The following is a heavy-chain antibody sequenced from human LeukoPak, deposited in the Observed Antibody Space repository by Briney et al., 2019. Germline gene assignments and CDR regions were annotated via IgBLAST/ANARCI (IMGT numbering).Heavy chain of an antibody. J-gene: IGHJ4*02. V-gene: IGHV3-7*01. CDR2: INQDGSEI. CDR1: GFPFSKSW. D-gene: IGHD3-16*01. CDR3: ARDPAWGALDY. Sequence: GGSLRLSCAASGFPFSKSWMSWVRQAPGKGLEWVADINQDGSEIYYLDSVRGRFTISRDDAKSSLYLQMNSLRAEDTALYLCARDPAWGALDYWGQGTLVTVSS.